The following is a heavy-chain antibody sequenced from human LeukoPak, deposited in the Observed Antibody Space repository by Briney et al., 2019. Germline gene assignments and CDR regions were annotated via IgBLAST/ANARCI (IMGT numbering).Heavy chain of an antibody. V-gene: IGHV3-48*02. D-gene: IGHD3-22*01. CDR2: LSRSGNRT. CDR3: ARTYYDPSGYYYAFDI. Sequence: GGSLRLSCAASGFTFSSYNMNWVRQAPGKALEWLSHLSRSGNRTDYADSVKGRLTISRDNAKNSLFLEMNSLRDEDTAVYYCARTYYDPSGYYYAFDIWGQGTMVTVSS. CDR1: GFTFSSYN. J-gene: IGHJ3*02.